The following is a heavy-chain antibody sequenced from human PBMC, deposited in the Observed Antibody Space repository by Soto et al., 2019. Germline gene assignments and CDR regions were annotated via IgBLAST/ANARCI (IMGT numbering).Heavy chain of an antibody. J-gene: IGHJ4*02. CDR2: VDHSGST. V-gene: IGHV4-34*01. CDR3: ARGRKAYSSSWYVD. D-gene: IGHD6-13*01. CDR1: GGSFSGYC. Sequence: SETLSLTCAVYGGSFSGYCWSWIRQPPGKGLEWIGEVDHSGSTNYNPSLKGRVTISVDTSKNQFSLKLSPVTAADTAVYYCARGRKAYSSSWYVDWGQGTLVTVSS.